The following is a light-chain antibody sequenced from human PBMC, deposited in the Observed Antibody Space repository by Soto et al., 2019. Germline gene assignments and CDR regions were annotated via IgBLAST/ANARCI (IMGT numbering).Light chain of an antibody. V-gene: IGKV1-39*01. CDR3: QKRYSTPYT. J-gene: IGKJ2*01. Sequence: DIQMTQSPSSLSASVGDRVTITCRASQSISSYLNWYQQKPGKAPKLLIYAASSLQSGVPSRFSGSGSGTDFTLNISSLQPEDFAPYYCQKRYSTPYTFGQGTKLEIK. CDR1: QSISSY. CDR2: AAS.